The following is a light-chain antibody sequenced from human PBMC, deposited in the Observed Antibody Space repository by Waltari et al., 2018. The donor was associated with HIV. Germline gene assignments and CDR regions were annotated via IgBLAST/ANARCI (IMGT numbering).Light chain of an antibody. CDR3: SSYTSSSTWV. J-gene: IGLJ3*02. V-gene: IGLV2-14*03. CDR1: SSDLGGYNY. Sequence: QSALTQPASVSGSPGQSITISCTGTSSDLGGYNYVSWYQQHPGKAPKLMIYDVTNLPAGVSNRFSGSKSGNTASLTISGLQVEDEADYYCSSYTSSSTWVFGGGTKLTVL. CDR2: DVT.